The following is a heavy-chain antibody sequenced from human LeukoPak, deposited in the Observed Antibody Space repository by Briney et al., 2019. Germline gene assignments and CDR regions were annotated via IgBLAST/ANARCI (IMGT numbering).Heavy chain of an antibody. CDR1: GFTFSSYG. CDR2: ISYDGSNK. CDR3: AKTLSIAAAGPWWY. J-gene: IGHJ4*02. D-gene: IGHD6-13*01. V-gene: IGHV3-30*18. Sequence: GRSLRLSCAASGFTFSSYGMHWVRQAPGKGLEWVAVISYDGSNKYYADSVKGRFTISRDNSKNTLYLQMNSLRAEDTAVYYCAKTLSIAAAGPWWYWGQGTLVTVSS.